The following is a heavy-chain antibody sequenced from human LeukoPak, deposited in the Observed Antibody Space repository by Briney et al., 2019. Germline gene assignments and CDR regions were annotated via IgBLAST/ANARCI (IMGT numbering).Heavy chain of an antibody. CDR2: ISHSGST. Sequence: SETLSLTCAVYGGSFSGYYWSWIRQPPGKGLEWIGEISHSGSTNYNPSLKSRVTISVDTSKNQFSLKLSSVTAADTAVYYCAREWDYYDSSGYSVWGQGTLVTVSS. CDR3: AREWDYYDSSGYSV. J-gene: IGHJ4*02. D-gene: IGHD3-22*01. CDR1: GGSFSGYY. V-gene: IGHV4-34*01.